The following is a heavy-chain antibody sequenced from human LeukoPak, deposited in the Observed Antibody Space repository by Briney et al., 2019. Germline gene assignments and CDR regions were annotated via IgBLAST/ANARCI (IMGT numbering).Heavy chain of an antibody. D-gene: IGHD3-10*01. CDR2: ISGSGATS. Sequence: QSGGSLRLSCAASGFTFNIYAMSWVRQAPGKGLEWVSLISGSGATSLFADSVKGRFTISRDNSKNTPYLQMNSLRAEDTAVYYCAKDKEDGDYYFDYWGQGTLVTVSS. CDR3: AKDKEDGDYYFDY. J-gene: IGHJ4*02. V-gene: IGHV3-23*01. CDR1: GFTFNIYA.